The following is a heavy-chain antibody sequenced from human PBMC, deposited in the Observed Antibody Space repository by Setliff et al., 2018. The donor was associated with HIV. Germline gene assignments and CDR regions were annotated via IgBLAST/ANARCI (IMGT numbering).Heavy chain of an antibody. CDR3: ARDSPGYSHVLDF. CDR2: INDRGDYI. D-gene: IGHD5-18*01. CDR1: GFTFNNYA. V-gene: IGHV3-23*01. J-gene: IGHJ4*02. Sequence: LRLSCAASGFTFNNYAMGWVRQAPGKGLEWVSAINDRGDYIYYADFARGRFTISRDSSKNTLYLQMNSLRAEDTALYFCARDSPGYSHVLDFWGQGTLVTVSS.